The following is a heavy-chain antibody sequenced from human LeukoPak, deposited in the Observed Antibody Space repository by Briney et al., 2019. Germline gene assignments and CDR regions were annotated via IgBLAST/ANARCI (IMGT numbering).Heavy chain of an antibody. CDR3: AKERGWFGELRKRWFDP. CDR2: INHSGST. J-gene: IGHJ5*02. Sequence: PSETLSLTCAVYRGSFFGYYWSWIRQPPGKGLERIGEINHSGSTNYNPSLKSRVTISVDTSKNQFSLKLSSVTAADTAVYYCAKERGWFGELRKRWFDPWGQGTLVTVSS. D-gene: IGHD3-10*01. V-gene: IGHV4-34*01. CDR1: RGSFFGYY.